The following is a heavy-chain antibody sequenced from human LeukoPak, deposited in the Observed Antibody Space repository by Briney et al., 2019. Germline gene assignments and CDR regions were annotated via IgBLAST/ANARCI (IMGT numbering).Heavy chain of an antibody. CDR2: IHYSGRT. CDR3: ARHASSWYGGEFDY. J-gene: IGHJ4*02. Sequence: SETLSLTCTVSGGSISSSSYYWGWIRQPPGKGLEWIGSIHYSGRTNYKPSLKSRVTISVDTSKNQFSLRLSSVTAADTAVYYCARHASSWYGGEFDYWGQGIPVTVSS. D-gene: IGHD6-13*01. CDR1: GGSISSSSYY. V-gene: IGHV4-39*01.